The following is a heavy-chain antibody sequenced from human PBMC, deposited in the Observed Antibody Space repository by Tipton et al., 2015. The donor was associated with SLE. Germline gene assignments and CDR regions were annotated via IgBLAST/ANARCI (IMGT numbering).Heavy chain of an antibody. CDR3: ARWRVFGVVIPADDY. Sequence: TLSLTCTVSGGSISSHYWSWIRQPPGKGLEWIGYIYYSGSTNYNPSLKSRVTISVDTSKNQFSLKLNSVTAADTAVYYCARWRVFGVVIPADDYWGQGTLVTVSS. V-gene: IGHV4-59*08. CDR2: IYYSGST. CDR1: GGSISSHY. J-gene: IGHJ4*02. D-gene: IGHD3-3*01.